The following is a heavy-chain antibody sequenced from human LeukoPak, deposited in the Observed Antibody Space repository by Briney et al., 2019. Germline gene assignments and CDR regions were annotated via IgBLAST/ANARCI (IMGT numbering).Heavy chain of an antibody. Sequence: GESLKISCKGSGYSFTSYWIGWVRQMPGKGLEWRGIIYPGDSDTRYSPSFQGRVTISADKSISTAYLQWSSLKASDTAMYYCARRSFCSSTSCSYAFDIWGQGTMVTVSS. CDR3: ARRSFCSSTSCSYAFDI. CDR2: IYPGDSDT. CDR1: GYSFTSYW. V-gene: IGHV5-51*01. D-gene: IGHD2-2*01. J-gene: IGHJ3*02.